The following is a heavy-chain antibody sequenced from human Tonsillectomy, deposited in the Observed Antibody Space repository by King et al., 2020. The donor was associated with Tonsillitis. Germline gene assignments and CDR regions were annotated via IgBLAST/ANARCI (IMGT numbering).Heavy chain of an antibody. Sequence: VQLVESGGGLVQPGGSLRLSCAASGFTFSDHYMDWVRQAPGKGLEWVGRVRNKDNKYTTEYAASVKGKFSISRDDSKNSLFLQMNSLKTEDTAVYYCPRRGRGGSQKGIDYWGQGTLVTVSS. CDR3: PRRGRGGSQKGIDY. CDR1: GFTFSDHY. V-gene: IGHV3-72*01. D-gene: IGHD2-15*01. J-gene: IGHJ4*02. CDR2: VRNKDNKYTT.